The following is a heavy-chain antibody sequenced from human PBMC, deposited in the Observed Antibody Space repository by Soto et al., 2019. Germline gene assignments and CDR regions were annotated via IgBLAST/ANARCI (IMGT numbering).Heavy chain of an antibody. CDR2: ISYDGSNK. Sequence: QVQLVESGGGVVQPGRSLRLSCAASGFIFSRYGMHWVRQAPGTGLEWVAVISYDGSNKYYAESVKGRFIISRDKSENTLYLQRNSLRAEDTAVYYCAKDLGSGKPYYYYAMDVWGQGTTVTVSS. J-gene: IGHJ6*02. D-gene: IGHD3-10*01. CDR1: GFIFSRYG. V-gene: IGHV3-30*18. CDR3: AKDLGSGKPYYYYAMDV.